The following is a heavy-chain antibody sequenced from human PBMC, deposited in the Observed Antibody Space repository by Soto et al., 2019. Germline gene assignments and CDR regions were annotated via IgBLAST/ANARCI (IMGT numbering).Heavy chain of an antibody. CDR1: GFRFSDYW. V-gene: IGHV3-74*01. CDR3: VSENEPDYYSAMDV. D-gene: IGHD1-1*01. J-gene: IGHJ6*02. Sequence: EVQLMESGGNLVQPGGSLTLSCAASGFRFSDYWMHWVRQVPGKGLVWVSRINTDGTTTSYERSVRGRFTISRDNANNTVFLQMHSLRAHDTALYYCVSENEPDYYSAMDVWDQGTPVTVSS. CDR2: INTDGTTT.